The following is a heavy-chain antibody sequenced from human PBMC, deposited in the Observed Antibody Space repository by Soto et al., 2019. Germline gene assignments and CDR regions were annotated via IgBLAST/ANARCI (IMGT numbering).Heavy chain of an antibody. J-gene: IGHJ6*02. CDR3: ARAFYGMDV. V-gene: IGHV2-70*04. Sequence: SGPTLVNPTQTLTLTCTVSGFSLSGTGMRVTWIRQPPGKALEWLARIDWEDTKLYSTSLKTRLTISKDTSKNQVVLTMTNMDPADTATYYCARAFYGMDVWGQGTTVTVSS. CDR1: GFSLSGTGMR. CDR2: IDWEDTK.